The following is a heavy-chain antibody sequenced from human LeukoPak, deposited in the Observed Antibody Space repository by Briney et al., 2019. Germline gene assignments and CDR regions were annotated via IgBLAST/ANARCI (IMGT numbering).Heavy chain of an antibody. D-gene: IGHD6-13*01. Sequence: APVKVSCKASGYTFTSYYMHWVRQAPGQGLEWMGIINPSGGSTSYAQKFQGRVTMTRDTSTSTVYMELSSLRSEDTAVYYCARGYSSSWYRGWFDPWGQGTLVTVSS. J-gene: IGHJ5*02. V-gene: IGHV1-46*01. CDR1: GYTFTSYY. CDR3: ARGYSSSWYRGWFDP. CDR2: INPSGGST.